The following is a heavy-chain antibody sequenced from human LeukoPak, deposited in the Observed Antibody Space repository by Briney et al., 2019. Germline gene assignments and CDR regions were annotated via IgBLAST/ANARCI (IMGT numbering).Heavy chain of an antibody. CDR3: ARVLTPRGVVIIYDIDY. CDR1: GFTFSSYA. CDR2: ISSSSSYI. V-gene: IGHV3-21*01. D-gene: IGHD3-3*01. J-gene: IGHJ4*02. Sequence: SGGSLRLSCAASGFTFSSYAMSWVRQTPGKGLEWVSSISSSSSYIYYADSVKGRFTISRDNAKNSLYLQMNSLRAEDTAVYYCARVLTPRGVVIIYDIDYWGQGTLVTVSS.